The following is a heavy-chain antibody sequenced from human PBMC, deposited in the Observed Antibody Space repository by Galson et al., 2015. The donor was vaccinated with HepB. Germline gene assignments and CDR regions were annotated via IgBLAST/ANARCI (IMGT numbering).Heavy chain of an antibody. D-gene: IGHD1-26*01. Sequence: SVKVSCKASEYTFIGYYIHWVRQAPGQGLEWMGWINPNSGGTNYAQKFQGRVTMTRDTSISTAYMDLSSLRSDDTAVYYCARGRYSGSYFFGYWGQGTLVTVSS. J-gene: IGHJ4*02. CDR1: EYTFIGYY. CDR3: ARGRYSGSYFFGY. CDR2: INPNSGGT. V-gene: IGHV1-2*02.